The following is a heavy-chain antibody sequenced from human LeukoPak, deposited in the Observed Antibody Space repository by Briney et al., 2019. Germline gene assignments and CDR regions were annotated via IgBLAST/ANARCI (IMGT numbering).Heavy chain of an antibody. CDR3: AKGGCSSTSCRAHLGS. CDR1: GFTFSSYG. V-gene: IGHV3-30*18. Sequence: GGSLRLSCAASGFTFSSYGMHWVRQAPGKGLEWVAVISYDGSNKYYAESVKGRFTISRDNSKNTLYLQMNSLRAEDTAVYYCAKGGCSSTSCRAHLGSWGQGTLVTVSS. D-gene: IGHD2-2*01. CDR2: ISYDGSNK. J-gene: IGHJ4*02.